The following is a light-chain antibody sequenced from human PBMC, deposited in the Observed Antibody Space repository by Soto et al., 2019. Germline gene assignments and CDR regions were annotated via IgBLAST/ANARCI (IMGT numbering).Light chain of an antibody. CDR3: QQRCNWPQIT. CDR2: DAS. V-gene: IGKV3-11*01. CDR1: QSVSSY. Sequence: EMVLTQSPATLSLSTGERATLSCRASQSVSSYLAWYQQQPGQAPRLLIYDASNSATGIPASFSGCWAGTDFTLTIRRLDPEDLSVYYCQQRCNWPQITFDQPTRLEIK. J-gene: IGKJ5*01.